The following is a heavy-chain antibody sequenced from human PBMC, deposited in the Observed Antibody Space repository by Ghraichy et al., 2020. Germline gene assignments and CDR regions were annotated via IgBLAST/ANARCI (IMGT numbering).Heavy chain of an antibody. CDR2: IKQDGSEK. D-gene: IGHD3-10*01. V-gene: IGHV3-7*03. CDR1: GFTFSSYW. J-gene: IGHJ4*02. Sequence: GGSLRLSCAASGFTFSSYWMSWVRQAPGKGLEWVANIKQDGSEKYYVDSVKGRFTISRDNAKNSLYLQMNSLRAEDTAVYYCARGFGYYGSGSYYNPFDYWGQGTLVTVSS. CDR3: ARGFGYYGSGSYYNPFDY.